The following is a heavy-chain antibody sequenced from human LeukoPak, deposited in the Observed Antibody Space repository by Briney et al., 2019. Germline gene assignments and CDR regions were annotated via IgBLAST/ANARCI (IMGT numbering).Heavy chain of an antibody. D-gene: IGHD1-26*01. CDR3: AKDEWEKPGF. J-gene: IGHJ4*02. Sequence: GGSLRLSCAASGLTFSSYGIHWVRQAPGMGLEWVAFIRYDGSNKYYADSVKGRFTISRDNSKNTLYLQMNSLRAEDTAVYYCAKDEWEKPGFWGQGTLVTVSS. V-gene: IGHV3-30*02. CDR2: IRYDGSNK. CDR1: GLTFSSYG.